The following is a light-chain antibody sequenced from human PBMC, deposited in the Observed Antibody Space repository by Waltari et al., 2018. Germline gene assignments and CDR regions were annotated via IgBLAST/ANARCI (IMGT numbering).Light chain of an antibody. CDR3: QHAVRLPAT. Sequence: MVLTQPPGSPSSPAGGRPSPSCRASKSVSRYLAWYQQKPGQAPRILIYGASIRATGIPDRFSGSGSGTDFSLTISRVEPEDFAVYYCQHAVRLPATFGPGTKVEIK. J-gene: IGKJ1*01. CDR1: KSVSRY. V-gene: IGKV3-20*01. CDR2: GAS.